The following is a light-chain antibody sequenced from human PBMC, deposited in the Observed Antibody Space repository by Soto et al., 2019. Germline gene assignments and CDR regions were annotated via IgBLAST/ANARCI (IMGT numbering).Light chain of an antibody. V-gene: IGKV1-39*01. Sequence: DIQITQSPSSLSASLLDRVTITCRASQTISNYLNWYQQKSGRAPELLVYAASNLQSGVPSRFTGSGSGTHFTLTISGLEPADFATYFCQQSYNTPITFGQGTRLET. CDR1: QTISNY. J-gene: IGKJ5*01. CDR2: AAS. CDR3: QQSYNTPIT.